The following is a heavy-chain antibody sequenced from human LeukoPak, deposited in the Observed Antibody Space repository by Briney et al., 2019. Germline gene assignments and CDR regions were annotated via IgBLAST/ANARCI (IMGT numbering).Heavy chain of an antibody. CDR1: GGSISTYY. CDR2: IYYSGYS. D-gene: IGHD3-22*01. V-gene: IGHV4-59*01. CDR3: AGLGASGNGYLSWFDP. J-gene: IGHJ5*02. Sequence: PSETLSLTCTVSGGSISTYYWSWMRQPPGKGLECIGYIYYSGYSNYNPSLKSRVTISVDTSKNQFSLKLSSVTATDTAVYYCAGLGASGNGYLSWFDPWGQGTLVTVSS.